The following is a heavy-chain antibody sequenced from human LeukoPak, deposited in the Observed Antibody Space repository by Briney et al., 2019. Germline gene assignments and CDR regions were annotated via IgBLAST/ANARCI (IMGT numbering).Heavy chain of an antibody. D-gene: IGHD3-22*01. J-gene: IGHJ5*02. V-gene: IGHV4-59*12. CDR1: GGSISSYY. CDR2: IYYSGST. CDR3: APPPYYYEANGYSVA. Sequence: SETLSLTCTVSGGSISSYYWSWIRQPPGKGLEWLGYIYYSGSTNYNPSLKSRVTISVDTSKNQFSLKLSSVTAADTAVYYCAPPPYYYEANGYSVAWGQGTLVTVSS.